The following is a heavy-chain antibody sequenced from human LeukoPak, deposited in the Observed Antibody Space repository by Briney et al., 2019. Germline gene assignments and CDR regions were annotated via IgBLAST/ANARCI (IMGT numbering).Heavy chain of an antibody. V-gene: IGHV1-69*06. D-gene: IGHD3-9*01. J-gene: IGHJ4*02. CDR1: GGTFSSYA. Sequence: ASVKVSCKASGGTFSSYAISWVRQAPGQGLEWMGGIIPIFGTANYAQKFQGRVTITADISTSTAYMELSSLRSEDTAVYYCAREGDYYDILTGLDYWGQGTLVTVSS. CDR3: AREGDYYDILTGLDY. CDR2: IIPIFGTA.